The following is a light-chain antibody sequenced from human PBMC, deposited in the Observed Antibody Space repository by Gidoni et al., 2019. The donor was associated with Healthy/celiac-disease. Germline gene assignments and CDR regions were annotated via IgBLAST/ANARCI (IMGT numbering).Light chain of an antibody. J-gene: IGKJ4*01. V-gene: IGKV1-39*01. Sequence: DIQMTQSPSSLSASVGDRVTITCRASQSISSHLNWYQQKPGKAPKLLIYAASSLQSGVPSRFSGSGSGTDFTLTISSLQPEDCATYYCQQSYSTPFTFGGGTKVEIK. CDR2: AAS. CDR3: QQSYSTPFT. CDR1: QSISSH.